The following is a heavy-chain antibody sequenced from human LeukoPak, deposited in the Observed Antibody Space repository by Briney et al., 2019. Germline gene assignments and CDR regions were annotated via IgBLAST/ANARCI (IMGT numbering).Heavy chain of an antibody. Sequence: ASVKVSCKASGYTFTSYAMHWVRQAPGQRLEWMGWINAGNGNTKYSQEFQGRVTITRDTSASTAYMELSRLGSDDTAVYYCARPLWFGERFRFDPWGQGTLVTVSS. J-gene: IGHJ5*02. CDR2: INAGNGNT. CDR3: ARPLWFGERFRFDP. V-gene: IGHV1-3*01. CDR1: GYTFTSYA. D-gene: IGHD3-10*01.